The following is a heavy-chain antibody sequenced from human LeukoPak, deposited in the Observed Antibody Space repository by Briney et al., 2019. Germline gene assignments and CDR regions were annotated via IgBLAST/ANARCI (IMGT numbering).Heavy chain of an antibody. CDR3: AKGMEVADYFDY. V-gene: IGHV3-7*01. D-gene: IGHD6-19*01. CDR1: GFPFSSYW. CDR2: IKQDGSEK. J-gene: IGHJ4*02. Sequence: GGSLRLSCAASGFPFSSYWMSWVRQAPGKGLEWVANIKQDGSEKYYVDSVKGRFTISRDNAKNTLYLQMNSLRAEDTAVYYCAKGMEVADYFDYWGQGTLVTVSS.